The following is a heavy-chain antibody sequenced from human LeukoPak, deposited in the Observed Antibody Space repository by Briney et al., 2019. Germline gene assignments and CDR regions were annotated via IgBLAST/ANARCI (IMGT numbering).Heavy chain of an antibody. CDR1: GFSISNYW. Sequence: PGGSLRLSCAASGFSISNYWMNWVRQAPGKGLEWVSSISDRSSYIYYADSLKGRFTISRDDAKNSLYLQMNSLRAEDTAVYYCARGEYGLDVWGRGTTVTVSS. CDR2: ISDRSSYI. CDR3: ARGEYGLDV. V-gene: IGHV3-21*01. J-gene: IGHJ6*02.